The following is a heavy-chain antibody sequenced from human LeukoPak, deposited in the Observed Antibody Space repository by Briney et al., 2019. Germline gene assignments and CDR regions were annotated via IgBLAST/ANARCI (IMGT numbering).Heavy chain of an antibody. J-gene: IGHJ6*03. CDR3: ARLSYYYYMDV. V-gene: IGHV3-11*04. Sequence: GGSLRLSCAASGFTFSDYYMSWIRQAPGKGLEWVSYISSSGSTIYYADSVKGRFTTSRDNAKNSLYLQMNSLRAEDTAVYYCARLSYYYYMDVWGKGTTVTVSS. CDR1: GFTFSDYY. CDR2: ISSSGSTI.